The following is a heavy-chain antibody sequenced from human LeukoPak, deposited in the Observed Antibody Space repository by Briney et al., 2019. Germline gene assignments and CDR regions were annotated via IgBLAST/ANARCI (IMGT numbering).Heavy chain of an antibody. CDR3: ARDGHGIAAAARTDYYFDY. D-gene: IGHD6-13*01. CDR2: ISYDGSNK. V-gene: IGHV3-30*19. J-gene: IGHJ4*02. Sequence: PGGSLRLSCAASGFIFSNYGFHWVRQAPGKGLEWVAVISYDGSNKYYADSVKGRFTISRDNSKNTLYLQMNSLRAEDTAVYYCARDGHGIAAAARTDYYFDYWGQGTLVTVSS. CDR1: GFIFSNYG.